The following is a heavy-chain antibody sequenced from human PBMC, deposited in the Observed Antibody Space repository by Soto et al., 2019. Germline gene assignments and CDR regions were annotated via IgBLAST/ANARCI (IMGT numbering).Heavy chain of an antibody. CDR1: GFIFSNYG. CDR2: IWYDGSNK. CDR3: ARDFYSYSSGWFFDY. Sequence: GGSLRLPCAASGFIFSNYGMHWVRQAPGKGLEWVAVIWYDGSNKYYADSVKGRFTISRDNSKNTLYLQMNSLRAEDTAVYYCARDFYSYSSGWFFDYWGQGTLVTVSS. D-gene: IGHD6-19*01. J-gene: IGHJ4*02. V-gene: IGHV3-33*01.